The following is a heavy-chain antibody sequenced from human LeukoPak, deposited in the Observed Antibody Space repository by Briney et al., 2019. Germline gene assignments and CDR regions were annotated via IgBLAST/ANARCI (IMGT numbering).Heavy chain of an antibody. CDR2: IYFSGST. V-gene: IGHV4-59*12. Sequence: PSETLSLTCSVSGASISRYFWSWFRQPPGKGLEWVGYIYFSGSTNYNPSLKSRVTMSVDTSKNQFSLKLSSVTAADTAVYYCARGAQYSSSWYYYYYYMDVWGKGTTVTVSS. CDR1: GASISRYF. J-gene: IGHJ6*03. D-gene: IGHD6-13*01. CDR3: ARGAQYSSSWYYYYYYMDV.